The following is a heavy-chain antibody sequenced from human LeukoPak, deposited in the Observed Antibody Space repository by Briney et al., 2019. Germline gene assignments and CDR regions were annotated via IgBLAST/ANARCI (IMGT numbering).Heavy chain of an antibody. V-gene: IGHV1-2*02. CDR3: ARATMVRGVT. D-gene: IGHD3-10*01. Sequence: PSVTVSCKSSAYTFTGYYMHWVRQAPGQGREWMGWINPNSGGTNYAQKFRGRVTMTRDTSISTAYMELSRLRSDDTAVYYCARATMVRGVTWGQGTLVTVSS. CDR1: AYTFTGYY. J-gene: IGHJ4*02. CDR2: INPNSGGT.